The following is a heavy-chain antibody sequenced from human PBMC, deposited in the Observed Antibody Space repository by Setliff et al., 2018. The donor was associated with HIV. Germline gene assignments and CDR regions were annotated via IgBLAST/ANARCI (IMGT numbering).Heavy chain of an antibody. CDR3: ARGILFFYYMDI. Sequence: SETLSLTCTVSGGSISSGSYYWSWIRQPAGKGLEWIGHIYTSGSTNYNPSLKSRVAMSVDTSKNQFSLSLASPTAADTAVYYCARGILFFYYMDIWGRGTTVTVSS. CDR2: IYTSGST. CDR1: GGSISSGSYY. D-gene: IGHD2-21*01. V-gene: IGHV4-61*09. J-gene: IGHJ6*03.